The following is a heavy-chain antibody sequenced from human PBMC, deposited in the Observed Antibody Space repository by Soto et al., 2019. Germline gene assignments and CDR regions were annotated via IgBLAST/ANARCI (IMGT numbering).Heavy chain of an antibody. CDR1: GGSFSGYY. CDR2: INHSGST. J-gene: IGHJ6*02. D-gene: IGHD6-13*01. Sequence: PSETLSLTCAVYGGSFSGYYWSWIRQPPGKGLEWIGEINHSGSTNYNPSLKSRVTISVDTSKNQFSLKLSSVTAADTAVYYCARKRWAAAGYGMDVWGQGTTVTVSS. V-gene: IGHV4-34*01. CDR3: ARKRWAAAGYGMDV.